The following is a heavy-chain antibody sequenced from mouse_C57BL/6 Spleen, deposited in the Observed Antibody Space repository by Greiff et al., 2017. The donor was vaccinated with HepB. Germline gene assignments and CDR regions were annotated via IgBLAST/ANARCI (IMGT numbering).Heavy chain of an antibody. CDR3: ARRRSSYFDY. CDR1: GYTFTSYW. D-gene: IGHD1-1*01. Sequence: QVQLQQPGAELVKPGASVKLSCKASGYTFTSYWMQWVKQRPGQGLEWIGEIDPSDSYTNYNQKFKGKATLTVETSSSTAYMQLSSLTSEDSAVYYCARRRSSYFDYWGQGTTLTVSS. J-gene: IGHJ2*01. CDR2: IDPSDSYT. V-gene: IGHV1-50*01.